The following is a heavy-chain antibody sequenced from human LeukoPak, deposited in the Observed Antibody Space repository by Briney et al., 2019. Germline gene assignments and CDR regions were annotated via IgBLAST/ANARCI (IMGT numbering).Heavy chain of an antibody. V-gene: IGHV4-61*08. CDR3: ARVGSSGWFSNDY. CDR1: GGSISSGGYS. J-gene: IGHJ4*02. CDR2: IYYSGST. Sequence: PSQTLSLTCAVSGGSISSGGYSWSWIRQPPGKGLEWIGYIYYSGSTNYNPSLKSRVTISVDTSKNQFSLKLSSVTAADTAVYYCARVGSSGWFSNDYWGQGTLVTVSS. D-gene: IGHD6-19*01.